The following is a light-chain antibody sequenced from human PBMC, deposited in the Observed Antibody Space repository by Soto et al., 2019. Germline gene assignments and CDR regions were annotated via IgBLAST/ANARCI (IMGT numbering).Light chain of an antibody. Sequence: EIVLTQSPGTLSLSPGERATLSCRASQSVSNFLAWYQQTPGQAPRLLIFDASSRATGIPDRFNGSGSGTDFTLTIARLEPEDFAFYYCQQYDRSPQAFGQGTKVDIK. CDR1: QSVSNF. J-gene: IGKJ1*01. CDR3: QQYDRSPQA. V-gene: IGKV3-20*01. CDR2: DAS.